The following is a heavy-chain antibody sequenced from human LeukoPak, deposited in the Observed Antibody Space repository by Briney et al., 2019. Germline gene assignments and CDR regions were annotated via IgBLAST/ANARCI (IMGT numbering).Heavy chain of an antibody. CDR2: IYYSGST. Sequence: NPSETLSLTCTVSGGSISSYYWSWIRQPPGKGLEWIGYIYYSGSTKYNPSLKSRASISVDTSKNQFSLKLSSVTAADTAVYYCARGAGAGYNLQPFDYWGQGTLVTVSS. V-gene: IGHV4-59*08. CDR1: GGSISSYY. J-gene: IGHJ4*02. D-gene: IGHD5-24*01. CDR3: ARGAGAGYNLQPFDY.